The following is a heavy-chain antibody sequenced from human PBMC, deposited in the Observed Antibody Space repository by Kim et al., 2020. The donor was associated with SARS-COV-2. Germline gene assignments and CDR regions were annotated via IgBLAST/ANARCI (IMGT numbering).Heavy chain of an antibody. V-gene: IGHV5-51*01. CDR3: ARSRFRGAAAAMNWFDP. D-gene: IGHD6-13*01. CDR1: GYTFTSYW. CDR2: IYPGDSDT. Sequence: GESLKISCKGSGYTFTSYWIGWVRQMPGKGLEWMGIIYPGDSDTRYSPSFQGQVTISADKSISTAYLQWSSLKASDTAMYYCARSRFRGAAAAMNWFDPWGQGTLFTVSS. J-gene: IGHJ5*02.